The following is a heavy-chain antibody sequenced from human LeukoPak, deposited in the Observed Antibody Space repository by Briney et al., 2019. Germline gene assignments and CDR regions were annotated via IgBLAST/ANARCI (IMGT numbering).Heavy chain of an antibody. CDR1: GFTFSSYA. CDR3: ARALDYYDSSGYPLWY. J-gene: IGHJ4*02. CDR2: ISYDGSNT. V-gene: IGHV3-30*04. Sequence: GGSLRLSCAASGFTFSSYAMHWVRQAPGNGLEWVVVISYDGSNTYYTDSVKGRFTISRDNSKNTLYLQMNSLRAEDTAVYYCARALDYYDSSGYPLWYWGQGTLVTVSS. D-gene: IGHD3-22*01.